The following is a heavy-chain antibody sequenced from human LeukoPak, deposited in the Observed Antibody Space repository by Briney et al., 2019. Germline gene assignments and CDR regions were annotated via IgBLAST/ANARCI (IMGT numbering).Heavy chain of an antibody. CDR1: GLTFSTYA. CDR3: AKGHYTSSWYAFDY. D-gene: IGHD6-13*01. CDR2: ISGSGGTT. J-gene: IGHJ4*02. V-gene: IGHV3-23*01. Sequence: GGSLRLSCATSGLTFSTYAMGWVRQAPEKGLEWVSVISGSGGTTYYADSVKGRFTISRDNSKNTLYLQMKSLRAEDTAVYYCAKGHYTSSWYAFDYWGQGTLVTVSS.